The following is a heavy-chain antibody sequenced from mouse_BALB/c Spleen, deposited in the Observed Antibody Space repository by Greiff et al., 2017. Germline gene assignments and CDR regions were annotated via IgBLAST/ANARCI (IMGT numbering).Heavy chain of an antibody. CDR1: GFIFTDYY. J-gene: IGHJ4*01. CDR2: IRNKANGYTT. Sequence: EVQLVESGGGLVQPGGSLRLSCATSGFIFTDYYMSWVRQPPGKALEWLGFIRNKANGYTTEYSASVKGRFTISRDNSQSILYLQMNTLRAEDSATYYCARDMGRRAMDYWGQGTSVTVSS. V-gene: IGHV7-3*02. CDR3: ARDMGRRAMDY.